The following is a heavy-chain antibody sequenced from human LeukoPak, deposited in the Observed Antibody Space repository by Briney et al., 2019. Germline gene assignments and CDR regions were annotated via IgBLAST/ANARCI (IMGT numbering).Heavy chain of an antibody. D-gene: IGHD3-10*01. J-gene: IGHJ4*02. CDR2: INQDGTEK. CDR1: GFTFSMSW. CDR3: VKVAKYYYGSETYYFFEH. V-gene: IGHV3-7*01. Sequence: GGSLRLSCAASGFTFSMSWMTWVRQAPGKGLEWVASINQDGTEKYYVDSVKGRFTISRDNAKNSLDLQMNSLRVEDTGIYYCVKVAKYYYGSETYYFFEHWGQGTPVTASS.